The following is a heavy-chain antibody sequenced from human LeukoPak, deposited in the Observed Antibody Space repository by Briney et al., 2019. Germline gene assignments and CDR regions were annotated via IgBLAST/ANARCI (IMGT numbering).Heavy chain of an antibody. Sequence: GGSLRLSCAASGFTFSSYATHWVRQAPGKGLEWVALIGSDGNKKYYADSVKGRFSISRDNSNNTLYLQMNSLGVEDTAVYYCARGRYSSSWKDYWGQGTLVTVSS. CDR3: ARGRYSSSWKDY. V-gene: IGHV3-33*01. CDR1: GFTFSSYA. CDR2: IGSDGNKK. D-gene: IGHD6-13*01. J-gene: IGHJ4*02.